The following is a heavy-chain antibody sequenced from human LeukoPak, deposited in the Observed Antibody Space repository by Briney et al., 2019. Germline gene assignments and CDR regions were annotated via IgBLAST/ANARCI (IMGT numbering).Heavy chain of an antibody. J-gene: IGHJ4*02. CDR2: IKQDGSIK. Sequence: GGSLRLSCAASGFSFRDFCMSGVGQAPGKGLEWVANIKQDGSIKYYVDSVRGRFTISRDNAKNSLYLQMNSLRPEDTALYYCARGGHDETTWYNWGQGTLVTVSS. V-gene: IGHV3-7*01. CDR3: ARGGHDETTWYN. D-gene: IGHD6-13*01. CDR1: GFSFRDFC.